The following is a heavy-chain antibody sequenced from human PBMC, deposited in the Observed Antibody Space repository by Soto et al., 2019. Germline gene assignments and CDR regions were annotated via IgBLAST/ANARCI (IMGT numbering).Heavy chain of an antibody. CDR3: ARKDNSGYFNWFDP. Sequence: GESLKISCRTSGYKFTSYWIAWVRQMPGKGLEWMGIIFPSDSDTRYSPSFQGQVTTSADRSTSTVFLQWASLKASDTAVYFCARKDNSGYFNWFDPWGQGTLVTVSS. J-gene: IGHJ5*02. V-gene: IGHV5-51*01. D-gene: IGHD3-22*01. CDR2: IFPSDSDT. CDR1: GYKFTSYW.